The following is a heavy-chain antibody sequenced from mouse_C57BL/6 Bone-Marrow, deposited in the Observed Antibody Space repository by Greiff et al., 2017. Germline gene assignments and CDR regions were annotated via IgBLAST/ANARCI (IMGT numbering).Heavy chain of an antibody. D-gene: IGHD2-2*01. V-gene: IGHV1-69*01. CDR3: ARLSTMVISFDY. CDR2: IDPSDSYT. CDR1: GYTFTSYW. Sequence: VQLQQPGAELVMPGASVKLSCKASGYTFTSYWMHWVKQRPGQGLEWIGEIDPSDSYTNYNQKFKGKSTLTVDTSSSTAYMQLSSLTSEDSAVYYCARLSTMVISFDYWGQGTTLTVSS. J-gene: IGHJ2*01.